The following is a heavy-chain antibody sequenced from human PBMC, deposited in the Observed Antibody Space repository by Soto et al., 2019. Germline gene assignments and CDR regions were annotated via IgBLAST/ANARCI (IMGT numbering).Heavy chain of an antibody. CDR2: IYHSGST. Sequence: SETLSLTCTVSGGSISSGGYYWSWIRQHPGKGLEWIGYIYHSGSTYYNPSLKSRVTISVDTSKNQFSLHLSSVTAADTAVYSCAREDDGGDSLDVWGQGTTVTVSS. J-gene: IGHJ6*02. CDR3: AREDDGGDSLDV. D-gene: IGHD2-21*02. V-gene: IGHV4-30-4*08. CDR1: GGSISSGGYY.